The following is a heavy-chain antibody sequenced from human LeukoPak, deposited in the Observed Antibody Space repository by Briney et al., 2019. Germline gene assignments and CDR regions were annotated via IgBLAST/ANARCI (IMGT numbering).Heavy chain of an antibody. CDR3: ARVRSSGWSFDY. CDR2: IWYDGSNK. D-gene: IGHD6-19*01. J-gene: IGHJ4*02. V-gene: IGHV3-30*19. CDR1: GFTFSSYG. Sequence: GGSLRLSCAASGFTFSSYGMHWVRQAPGKGLEWVAVIWYDGSNKYYADSVKGRFTISRDNSKNTLYLQMNSLRTEDTAVYYCARVRSSGWSFDYWGQGTLVTVSS.